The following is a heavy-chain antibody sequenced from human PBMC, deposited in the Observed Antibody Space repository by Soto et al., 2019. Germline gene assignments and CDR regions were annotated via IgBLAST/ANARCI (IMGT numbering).Heavy chain of an antibody. CDR3: ARKDKSGYFNWFDP. D-gene: IGHD3-22*01. J-gene: IGHJ5*02. V-gene: IGHV5-51*01. Sequence: PGESLKISCRTAGYKFTSSWIAWVRQMPGKGLGWRGISFPSDSDTRYSPSFKGQVTISADRSTSTVFLQWASLKAADTAGYFCARKDKSGYFNWFDPWGQGTLVTVSS. CDR2: SFPSDSDT. CDR1: GYKFTSSW.